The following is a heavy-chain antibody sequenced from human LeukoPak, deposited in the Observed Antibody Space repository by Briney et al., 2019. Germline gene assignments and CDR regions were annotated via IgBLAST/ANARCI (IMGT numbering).Heavy chain of an antibody. J-gene: IGHJ4*02. CDR3: ARVYYDSSGHDY. V-gene: IGHV4-38-2*02. CDR2: IYHSGST. Sequence: PSETLSLTCTVSGYSISSGYYWGWIRQPPGKGLEWIGSIYHSGSTYYNPSLKSRVTISVDTSKNQFSLKLSSVTAADTAVYYCARVYYDSSGHDYWGQGTLVTVSS. CDR1: GYSISSGYY. D-gene: IGHD3-22*01.